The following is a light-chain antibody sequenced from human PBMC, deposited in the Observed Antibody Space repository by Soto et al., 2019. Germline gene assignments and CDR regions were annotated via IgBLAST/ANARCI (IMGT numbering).Light chain of an antibody. Sequence: DILVPPSLDTLSLSPGERVTLSCRADKSVSNTLLTWFQQKPGQAPRLVIFGTSNRAPGIPDRFIGSGSGTDFTLTISRLEPDDFAVYYCQHYGDSSWTFGQGTKVDIK. CDR3: QHYGDSSWT. CDR1: KSVSNTL. V-gene: IGKV3-20*01. J-gene: IGKJ1*01. CDR2: GTS.